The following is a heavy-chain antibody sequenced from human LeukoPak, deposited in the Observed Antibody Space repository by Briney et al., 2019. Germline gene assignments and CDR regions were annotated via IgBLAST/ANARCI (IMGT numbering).Heavy chain of an antibody. V-gene: IGHV4-61*02. CDR2: IYTSGSN. CDR3: ARENIVVVPAASFSYYCFDP. Sequence: SQTLSLTCTVSGGSISSGSYYWGWLRQPAGTGLEWVGRIYTSGSNNDNASLRSRVTIAIDTSKKQFSLKLSSVPAADTAVYYCARENIVVVPAASFSYYCFDPWGQGTLVTVSS. CDR1: GGSISSGSYY. J-gene: IGHJ5*02. D-gene: IGHD2-2*01.